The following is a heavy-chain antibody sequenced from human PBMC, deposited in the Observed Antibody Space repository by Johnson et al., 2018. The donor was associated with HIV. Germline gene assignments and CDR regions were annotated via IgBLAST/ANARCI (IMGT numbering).Heavy chain of an antibody. D-gene: IGHD1-26*01. CDR1: GFTFDDYA. CDR3: AREIGGSYYRDAFDI. V-gene: IGHV3-9*01. CDR2: ISWNSGSI. J-gene: IGHJ3*02. Sequence: VDSGGGLVQPGRSLRLSCAASGFTFDDYAMHWVRQAPGKGLEWVSGISWNSGSIGYADSVKGRFTISRDNAKNTLYPQMNSLRVEDTAVYYCAREIGGSYYRDAFDIWGQGTMVTVSS.